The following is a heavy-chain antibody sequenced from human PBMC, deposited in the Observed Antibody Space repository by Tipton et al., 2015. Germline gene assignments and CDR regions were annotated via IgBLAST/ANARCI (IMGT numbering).Heavy chain of an antibody. D-gene: IGHD1-14*01. CDR1: GGSISSFY. Sequence: LSLSCAVYGGSISSFYWAWIRQPPGKGLEWIGNFYYSEGISFNPSLKSRVTISVDTSKNQLSLKLRSVAAADTAVYYCARLSLSPVSGYYYYGMDVWGQGTTVTVSS. CDR2: FYYSEGI. CDR3: ARLSLSPVSGYYYYGMDV. J-gene: IGHJ6*02. V-gene: IGHV4-59*01.